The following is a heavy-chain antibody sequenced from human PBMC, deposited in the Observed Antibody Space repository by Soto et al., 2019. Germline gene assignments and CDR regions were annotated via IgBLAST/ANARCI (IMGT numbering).Heavy chain of an antibody. CDR3: ASRGERDYCDTSVYG. V-gene: IGHV1-69*12. D-gene: IGHD3-22*01. Sequence: QVQLVQSGAEVKKPGSSVKVSCKASGGTFSNYALSWVRQAPGQGLAWMGDIIPIFGTTNNAQKFQGRVTITADEATSTAYMELSSLRSEDTAVYYCASRGERDYCDTSVYGWGQGTLVTVSS. J-gene: IGHJ1*01. CDR1: GGTFSNYA. CDR2: IIPIFGTT.